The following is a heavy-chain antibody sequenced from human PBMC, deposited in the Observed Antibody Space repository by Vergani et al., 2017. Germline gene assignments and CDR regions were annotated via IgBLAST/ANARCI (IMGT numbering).Heavy chain of an antibody. D-gene: IGHD3-9*01. CDR3: ARDNYDILTGYYTDYYYYYMDV. J-gene: IGHJ6*03. CDR1: GGSISSYD. CDR2: IYYSGST. Sequence: QVQLQESGPGLVKPSETLSLTCTVSGGSISSYDWSCIRQPPGKGLECIGYIYYSGSTNYNPSLKSRVTISVDTSKNQFSLKLSSVTAADTAVYYCARDNYDILTGYYTDYYYYYMDVWGKGTTVTVSS. V-gene: IGHV4-59*01.